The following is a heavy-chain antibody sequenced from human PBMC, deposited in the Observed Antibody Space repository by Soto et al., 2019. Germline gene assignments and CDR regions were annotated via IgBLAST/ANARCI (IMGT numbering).Heavy chain of an antibody. CDR3: TPIHDRLLLYYFDY. CDR1: GFTFSGSA. CDR2: IRSKANSYAT. D-gene: IGHD2-15*01. Sequence: GGSLRLSCAASGFTFSGSAMHRVRQASGKGLEWVGRIRSKANSYATAYAASVKGRFTISRDDSKNTAYLQMNSLKTEDTAVYYCTPIHDRLLLYYFDYWGQGTLVTVSS. V-gene: IGHV3-73*01. J-gene: IGHJ4*02.